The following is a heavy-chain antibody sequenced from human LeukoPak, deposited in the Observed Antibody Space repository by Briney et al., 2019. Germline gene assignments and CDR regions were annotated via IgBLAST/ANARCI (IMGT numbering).Heavy chain of an antibody. J-gene: IGHJ4*02. CDR3: AKDSRYSGSYVDY. V-gene: IGHV3-43D*03. D-gene: IGHD1-26*01. Sequence: GGSLRLSCAASGFTFGDYAMHWVRQAPGKGLEWVSLISWDGGSTYYADSVKGRFTISRDNSKNSLYLQMNSLRAEDTALYYCAKDSRYSGSYVDYWGQGTLVTVSS. CDR2: ISWDGGST. CDR1: GFTFGDYA.